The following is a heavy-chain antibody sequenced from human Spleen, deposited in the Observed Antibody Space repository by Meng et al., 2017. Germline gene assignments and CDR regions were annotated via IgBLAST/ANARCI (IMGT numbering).Heavy chain of an antibody. CDR2: INAYNGDT. D-gene: IGHD2-21*01. Sequence: QVQLVQSGSELEKPGASVKVSCKASGYAFTSYSLNWVRQAPGQGLEWMGWINAYNGDTNYAQTLQGRVTMTTDTSTSTAYMELRSLRSDDTAVYYCARVEVGITSGDYWGQGTLVTVSS. CDR1: GYAFTSYS. J-gene: IGHJ4*02. CDR3: ARVEVGITSGDY. V-gene: IGHV1-18*04.